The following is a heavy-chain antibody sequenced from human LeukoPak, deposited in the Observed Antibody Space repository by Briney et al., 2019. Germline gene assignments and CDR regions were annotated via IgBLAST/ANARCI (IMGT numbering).Heavy chain of an antibody. CDR2: ISAYNGNT. Sequence: ASVKVSCKPSGYTFTSYGICWVRQAPVQALEWIGWISAYNGNTNYAQKLQGRVTMTTDTSTSTAYMELRSLRSDDTAVYFCATFAWSSSGFYYHDAFDIWGQGTKVTVSS. CDR1: GYTFTSYG. J-gene: IGHJ3*02. V-gene: IGHV1-18*01. D-gene: IGHD3-22*01. CDR3: ATFAWSSSGFYYHDAFDI.